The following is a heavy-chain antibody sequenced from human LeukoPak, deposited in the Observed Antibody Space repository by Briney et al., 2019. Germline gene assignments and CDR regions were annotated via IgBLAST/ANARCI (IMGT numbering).Heavy chain of an antibody. V-gene: IGHV3-7*01. CDR1: GFTFSSYW. D-gene: IGHD2-2*01. Sequence: GGSLRLSCAASGFTFSSYWMSWVRQAPGKGLEWVANIKQDGSAKYYVDFVKGRFTISRDNAKNSLYLQLNSLRAEDTAVYHCARDRGYCSSTSCYHDYWGQGTLVTVSS. CDR2: IKQDGSAK. CDR3: ARDRGYCSSTSCYHDY. J-gene: IGHJ4*02.